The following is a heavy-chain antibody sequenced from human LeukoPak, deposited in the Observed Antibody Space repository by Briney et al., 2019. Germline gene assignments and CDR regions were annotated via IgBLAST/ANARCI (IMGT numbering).Heavy chain of an antibody. J-gene: IGHJ5*02. Sequence: PGGSLRLSCAASGFTFSSYSMNWVRQAPGKGLEWVSSISSSTSYIYYADSVKGRFTISRDNAKNSLYLQMNSLRAEDTAVYYCARGRWLPRVMGWFDPWGQGTLVTVSS. V-gene: IGHV3-21*01. D-gene: IGHD5-24*01. CDR1: GFTFSSYS. CDR3: ARGRWLPRVMGWFDP. CDR2: ISSSTSYI.